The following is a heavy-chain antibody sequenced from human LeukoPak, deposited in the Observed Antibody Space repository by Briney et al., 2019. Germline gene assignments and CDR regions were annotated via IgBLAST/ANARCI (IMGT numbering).Heavy chain of an antibody. CDR3: AKDQIGWAPGYVSGPLDQ. CDR1: GFXFTMYG. V-gene: IGHV3-30*18. CDR2: ISTDGNNE. D-gene: IGHD6-19*01. J-gene: IGHJ4*02. Sequence: PGRPLRLSCAASGFXFTMYGIHWVRQAPGKGLEWVAVISTDGNNEYYANSVKGRFTISRDNSKNTVYLQMTSLRTEDTAVYYCAKDQIGWAPGYVSGPLDQWGQGTLVTVSS.